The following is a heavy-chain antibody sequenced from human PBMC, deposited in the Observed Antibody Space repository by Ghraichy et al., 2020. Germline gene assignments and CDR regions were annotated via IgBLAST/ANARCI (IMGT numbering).Heavy chain of an antibody. V-gene: IGHV1-3*01. D-gene: IGHD2-8*02. CDR1: GYTFTSYA. CDR3: ATLYLVPPIFDY. Sequence: ASVKVSCKASGYTFTSYAMHWVRQAPGQRLEWMGWINAGNGNTKYSQKFQGRVTITRDTSASTAYMELSSLRSEDTAVYYCATLYLVPPIFDYWGQGTLVTVSS. J-gene: IGHJ4*02. CDR2: INAGNGNT.